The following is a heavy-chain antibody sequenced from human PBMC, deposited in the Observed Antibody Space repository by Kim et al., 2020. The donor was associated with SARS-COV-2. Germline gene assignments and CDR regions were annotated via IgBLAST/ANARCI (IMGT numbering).Heavy chain of an antibody. J-gene: IGHJ6*02. CDR3: ARIVKLSGIQLWSPVYYYGMDV. CDR1: GFTFSSYW. CDR2: IKQNGGEK. D-gene: IGHD5-18*01. V-gene: IGHV3-7*03. Sequence: GGSLRLSCAASGFTFSSYWMGWVRQAPGKGLEWVANIKQNGGEKYYVDSVKGRFTISRDNAKNSLFLQMNSLRAEDTAVYFCARIVKLSGIQLWSPVYYYGMDVWGQGTTVTVSS.